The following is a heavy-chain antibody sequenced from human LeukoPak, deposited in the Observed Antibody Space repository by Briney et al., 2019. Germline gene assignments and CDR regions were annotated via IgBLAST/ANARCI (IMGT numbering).Heavy chain of an antibody. Sequence: PSETLSLTCAVYGVSFSGYYWSWIRQPPGKGLEWIGEINHSGSTNYNPSLKSRVTISVDTSKNQFSLKLSSVTAADTAVYYCARGKNVTTGYYYYMDVWGKGTTVTVSS. J-gene: IGHJ6*03. V-gene: IGHV4-34*01. CDR3: ARGKNVTTGYYYYMDV. D-gene: IGHD1-14*01. CDR1: GVSFSGYY. CDR2: INHSGST.